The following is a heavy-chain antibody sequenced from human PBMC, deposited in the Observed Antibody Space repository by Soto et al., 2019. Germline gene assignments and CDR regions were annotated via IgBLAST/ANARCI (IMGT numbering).Heavy chain of an antibody. V-gene: IGHV4-31*03. CDR2: IYYTGST. D-gene: IGHD6-6*01. Sequence: QVQLQESGPGLVKPSQTLSLTCTVSGGFISSGGYHWTWIRQHPGKGLERIGYIYYTGSTYYNPSLKSRVTISEDTSKNQFSLNLSSVTAADTAVYYCARGDSTSSPYWYFDLWGRGTLVTVSS. CDR1: GGFISSGGYH. CDR3: ARGDSTSSPYWYFDL. J-gene: IGHJ2*01.